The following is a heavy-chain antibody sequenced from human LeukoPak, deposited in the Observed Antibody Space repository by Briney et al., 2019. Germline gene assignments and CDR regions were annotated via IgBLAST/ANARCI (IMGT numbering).Heavy chain of an antibody. CDR3: AKDISGYYRPFDY. J-gene: IGHJ4*02. V-gene: IGHV3-23*01. CDR1: GFSFSGYA. CDR2: ISGSGSRT. D-gene: IGHD3-22*01. Sequence: GGSLRLSCAASGFSFSGYAMSWVRQAPGKGLEWVSSISGSGSRTYHADSVKGRFTISRDNSKNTLYLQMNSLRAEDTAVYYCAKDISGYYRPFDYWGQGTLVTVSS.